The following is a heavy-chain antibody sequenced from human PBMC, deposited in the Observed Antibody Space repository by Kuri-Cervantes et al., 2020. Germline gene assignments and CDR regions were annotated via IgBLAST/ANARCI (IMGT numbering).Heavy chain of an antibody. Sequence: SETLSLTCTVSGGSISSYYWSWIRQPPGKGLEWIGETNHSGNTNYNPSLKSRVTISVDTSKNQFSLKLSSVTAADTAVYYCARRREDGAIYYWGQGILVTVSS. J-gene: IGHJ4*02. CDR2: TNHSGNT. CDR1: GGSISSYY. V-gene: IGHV4-34*01. CDR3: ARRREDGAIYY. D-gene: IGHD2-21*01.